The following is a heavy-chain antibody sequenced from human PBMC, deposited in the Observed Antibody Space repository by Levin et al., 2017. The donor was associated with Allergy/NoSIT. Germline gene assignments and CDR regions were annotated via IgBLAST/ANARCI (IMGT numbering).Heavy chain of an antibody. CDR2: VSHNGGST. D-gene: IGHD6-19*01. V-gene: IGHV3-23*01. CDR1: GFTFSSYS. J-gene: IGHJ6*03. CDR3: AKKGVSKSVAGQFYMDV. Sequence: GGSLRLSCAASGFTFSSYSMSWVRQAPGKGLEWVSSVSHNGGSTFYSDSVKGRFTISRDNSKNMLYLQMNSLRAEDTAVYYCAKKGVSKSVAGQFYMDVWGKGTTVTVSS.